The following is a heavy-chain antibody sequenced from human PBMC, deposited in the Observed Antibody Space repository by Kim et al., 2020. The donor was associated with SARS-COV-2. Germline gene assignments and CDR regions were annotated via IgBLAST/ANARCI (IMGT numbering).Heavy chain of an antibody. CDR3: AKVPYELFHYSRAWGFDL. D-gene: IGHD6-19*01. J-gene: IGHJ4*02. CDR2: LSANRGGDT. Sequence: GGSLRLSCAASGFTFRNFAMCWVRQAPGKGLEWVSALSANRGGDTFYADSVKGRFTISRDNSKSTLFLQMNSLRAEDTAVYYCAKVPYELFHYSRAWGFDLWGQGTQVAVSS. CDR1: GFTFRNFA. V-gene: IGHV3-23*01.